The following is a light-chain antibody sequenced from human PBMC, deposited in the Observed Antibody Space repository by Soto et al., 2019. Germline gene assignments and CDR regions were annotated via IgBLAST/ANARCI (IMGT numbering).Light chain of an antibody. Sequence: QSALAQPRSVSGSPGQSVTISCTGTSSDVGGSKFVSWYQQRPGKAPKLIYDVTERPSGVPDRFSGSKSGNTASLTISGLQAEDEADYYCCSYVDTDTWVFGGGTKVTVL. CDR2: DVT. V-gene: IGLV2-11*01. CDR3: CSYVDTDTWV. J-gene: IGLJ3*02. CDR1: SSDVGGSKF.